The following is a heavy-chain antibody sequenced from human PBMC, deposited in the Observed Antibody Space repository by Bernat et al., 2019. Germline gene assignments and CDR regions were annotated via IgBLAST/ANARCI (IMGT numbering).Heavy chain of an antibody. D-gene: IGHD5-12*01. CDR1: GGSISSNIYY. Sequence: QLQLQESGPGLVKPSETLSLTCTVSGGSISSNIYYWDWIRQPPGKGLEWIGSIGFGGSTYYNTSLKSRVTISVDTSKNQFSLKLSSVTAADTAVYYCARRGYSDYDLFDYWGQGTLVTVSS. CDR2: IGFGGST. J-gene: IGHJ4*02. CDR3: ARRGYSDYDLFDY. V-gene: IGHV4-39*01.